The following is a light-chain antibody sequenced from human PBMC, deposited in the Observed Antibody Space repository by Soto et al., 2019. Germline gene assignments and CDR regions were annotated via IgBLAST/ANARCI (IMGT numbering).Light chain of an antibody. CDR1: QSISSW. V-gene: IGKV1-5*01. J-gene: IGKJ1*01. CDR2: DAS. Sequence: DILMTQSPSTLSASVGDRVTITCRASQSISSWLAWYQQKPGKAPKLLIYDASSLESGVPSRFSGSGSGTEFTLTLRSLQADDFSTYYCQQYNTYWTFGQGTKVEIK. CDR3: QQYNTYWT.